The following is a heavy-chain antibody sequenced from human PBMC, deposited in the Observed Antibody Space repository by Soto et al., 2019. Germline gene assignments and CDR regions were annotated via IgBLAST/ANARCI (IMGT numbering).Heavy chain of an antibody. D-gene: IGHD1-20*01. Sequence: KSGGSLRLSCAASGFTFSDYYMSWIRQAPGKGLEWVSYISSSGSTIYYADSVKGRFTISRDNAKNSLYLQMNSLRAEDTAVYYCARDLYNWNEGFDYWGQGTLVTVSS. CDR2: ISSSGSTI. CDR3: ARDLYNWNEGFDY. J-gene: IGHJ4*02. V-gene: IGHV3-11*01. CDR1: GFTFSDYY.